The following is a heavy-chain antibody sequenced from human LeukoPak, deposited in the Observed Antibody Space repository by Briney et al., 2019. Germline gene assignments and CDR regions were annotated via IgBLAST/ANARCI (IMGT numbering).Heavy chain of an antibody. V-gene: IGHV3-30*03. CDR2: ISYDGSNK. J-gene: IGHJ4*02. Sequence: GGSLRLSCAASGFTFSSYWMNWARQAPGKGLEWVAVISYDGSNKYYADSVKGRFTISRDNSKNTLYLQMNSLRAEDTAVYYCARGFAAAAGSDYWGQGTLVTVSS. CDR1: GFTFSSYW. D-gene: IGHD6-13*01. CDR3: ARGFAAAAGSDY.